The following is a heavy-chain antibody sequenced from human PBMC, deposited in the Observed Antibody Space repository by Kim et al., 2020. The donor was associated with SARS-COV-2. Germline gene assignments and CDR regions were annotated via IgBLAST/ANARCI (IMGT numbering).Heavy chain of an antibody. CDR1: GGSFSGYY. J-gene: IGHJ6*02. CDR2: INHSGST. CDR3: ARVPINKQQLVPWRGGYGMDV. V-gene: IGHV4-34*01. D-gene: IGHD6-13*01. Sequence: SETLSLTCAVYGGSFSGYYWSWIRQPPGKGLEWIGEINHSGSTNYNPSLKSRVTISVDTSKNQFSLKLSSVTAADTAVYYCARVPINKQQLVPWRGGYGMDVWGQGTTVTVSS.